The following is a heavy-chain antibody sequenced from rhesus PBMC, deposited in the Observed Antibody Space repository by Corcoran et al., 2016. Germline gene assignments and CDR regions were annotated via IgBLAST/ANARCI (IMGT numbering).Heavy chain of an antibody. V-gene: IGHV4-127*01. CDR1: GYSISSGYG. J-gene: IGHJ6*01. CDR2: IGGRGCST. CDR3: ARVGWGGFYGLDS. D-gene: IGHD1-44*01. Sequence: QVQLQESGPGLVKPSETLSLTWAVSGYSISSGYGWSWIRQPPGKGLGGIGYIGGRGCSTQSNPSLKSRVTISKDPSKNQFSLKLSSVTAADTAVYYCARVGWGGFYGLDSWGQGVVVTVSS.